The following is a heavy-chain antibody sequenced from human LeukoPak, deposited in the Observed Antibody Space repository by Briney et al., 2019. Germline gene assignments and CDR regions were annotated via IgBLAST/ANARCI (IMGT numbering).Heavy chain of an antibody. J-gene: IGHJ6*02. V-gene: IGHV3-30*18. Sequence: GGSLRLSCAASGFTFSSYGMHWVRQAPGKGLEWVAVISYDGSNKYYADSVKGRFTISRDNAKNSLYLQMNSLRAEDTALYYCAKEDIAVAGKGYGMDVWGQGTTVTVSS. CDR2: ISYDGSNK. D-gene: IGHD6-19*01. CDR1: GFTFSSYG. CDR3: AKEDIAVAGKGYGMDV.